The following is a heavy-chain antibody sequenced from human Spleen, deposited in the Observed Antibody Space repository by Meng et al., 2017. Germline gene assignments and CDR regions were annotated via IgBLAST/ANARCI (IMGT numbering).Heavy chain of an antibody. CDR2: IIPNFDTV. CDR3: ARVGGGVVVTESWFFDL. Sequence: VRVVHSGPDVKSPGSLLKVSGQVSEGTFSSYAISWVRQAPGQGLEWMGGIIPNFDTVNYAQKFQGRVTITTDGSTSTAYMELSSLRSEDTAVYYCARVGGGVVVTESWFFDLWGRGTLVTVSS. CDR1: EGTFSSYA. D-gene: IGHD2-21*01. J-gene: IGHJ2*01. V-gene: IGHV1-69*05.